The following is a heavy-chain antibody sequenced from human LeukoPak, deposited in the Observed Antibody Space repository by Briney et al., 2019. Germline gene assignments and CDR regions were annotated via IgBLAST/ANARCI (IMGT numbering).Heavy chain of an antibody. Sequence: SETLSLTCTVSGGSITSSNYFWGWIRQSPGKGLEWIGSIYYSGSTYYNPSLKSRVTISVETSKIQFSLKLSSVTAADSAVYYCARDSCSSTSCRRKFDNWGLGTLVTVSS. CDR1: GGSITSSNYF. V-gene: IGHV4-39*07. D-gene: IGHD2-2*01. CDR3: ARDSCSSTSCRRKFDN. J-gene: IGHJ4*02. CDR2: IYYSGST.